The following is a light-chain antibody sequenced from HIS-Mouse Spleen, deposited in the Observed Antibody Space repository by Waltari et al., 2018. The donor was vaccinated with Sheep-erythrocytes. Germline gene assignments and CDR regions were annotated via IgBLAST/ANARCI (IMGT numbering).Light chain of an antibody. CDR1: RRVVGRYNL. CDR3: CSYAGSSTPWV. J-gene: IGLJ3*02. Sequence: QSALTQPASVSGPPGQSITIPCPGTRRVVGRYNLFPRYQQHPGKAPKLMIYEGSKRPSGVSNRFSGSKSGNTASLTISGLQAEDEADYYCCSYAGSSTPWVFGGGTKLTVL. V-gene: IGLV2-23*01. CDR2: EGS.